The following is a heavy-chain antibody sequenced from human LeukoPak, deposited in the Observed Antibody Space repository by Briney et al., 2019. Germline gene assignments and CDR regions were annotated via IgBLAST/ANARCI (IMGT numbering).Heavy chain of an antibody. D-gene: IGHD2-2*01. CDR2: ISGSGGST. J-gene: IGHJ6*04. V-gene: IGHV3-23*01. Sequence: GGSLSLSCAASGFTFSSYGMSWVRQAPGKGLEWVSAISGSGGSTYYADSVKGRFTISRDNSKNTLYLQMNSLRAEDTAVYYCAKDPRHYCSSTSCDFGVWGKGTTVTISS. CDR1: GFTFSSYG. CDR3: AKDPRHYCSSTSCDFGV.